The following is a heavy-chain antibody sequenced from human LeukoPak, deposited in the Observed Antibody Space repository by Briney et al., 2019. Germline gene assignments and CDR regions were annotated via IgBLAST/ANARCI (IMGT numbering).Heavy chain of an antibody. J-gene: IGHJ4*02. CDR2: IYYSGST. CDR3: ARMYYYGSGSYWYYFDY. CDR1: GGSVSSGSYY. Sequence: PSETLSLTCTVSGGSVSSGSYYWSWIRRPPGKGLEWIGYIYYSGSTNYNPSLKSRVTISVDTSKNQFSLKLSSVTAADTAVYYCARMYYYGSGSYWYYFDYWGQGTLVTVSS. V-gene: IGHV4-61*01. D-gene: IGHD3-10*01.